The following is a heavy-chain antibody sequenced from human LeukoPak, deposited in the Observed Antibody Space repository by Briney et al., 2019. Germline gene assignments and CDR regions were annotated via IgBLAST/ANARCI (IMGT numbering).Heavy chain of an antibody. D-gene: IGHD4-23*01. V-gene: IGHV3-30-3*02. J-gene: IGHJ4*02. Sequence: GGSLRLSCAASGFTFSSYAMHWVRQAPGKGLEWVAVISYDGSNKYYADSVKGRFTISRDNSKDTLYLQMNSLRAEDTAIYYCAKMRWELNYFDYWGQGTLVTVSS. CDR2: ISYDGSNK. CDR1: GFTFSSYA. CDR3: AKMRWELNYFDY.